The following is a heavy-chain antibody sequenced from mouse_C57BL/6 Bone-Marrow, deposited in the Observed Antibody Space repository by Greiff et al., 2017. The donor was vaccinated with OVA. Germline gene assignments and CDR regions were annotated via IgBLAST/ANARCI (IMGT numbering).Heavy chain of an antibody. V-gene: IGHV3-1*01. J-gene: IGHJ2*01. CDR3: AREDGYSFDY. Sequence: EVQLQESGPGMVKPSQSLSLTCTVTGYSITSGYDWHWIRHFPGNKLEWMGYISYSGSTNYNPSLKSRISITHDTSKNHFFLKLNSVTTEDTATYYCAREDGYSFDYWGQGTTLTVSS. CDR1: GYSITSGYD. CDR2: ISYSGST. D-gene: IGHD2-3*01.